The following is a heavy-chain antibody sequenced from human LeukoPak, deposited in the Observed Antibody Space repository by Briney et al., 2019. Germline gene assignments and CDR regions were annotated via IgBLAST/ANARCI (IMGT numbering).Heavy chain of an antibody. J-gene: IGHJ6*03. CDR1: GFTFSNAW. CDR3: TTTPFIAVAGTGGEGYYYYYMDV. CDR2: IKSKTDGGTT. Sequence: PGGSLRLSCAASGFTFSNAWMSWVRQAPGKGLEWVGRIKSKTDGGTTDYAAPVKGRFTISRDDSKNTLYLQMNSLKTEDTAVYYCTTTPFIAVAGTGGEGYYYYYMDVWGKGTTVTVSS. D-gene: IGHD6-19*01. V-gene: IGHV3-15*01.